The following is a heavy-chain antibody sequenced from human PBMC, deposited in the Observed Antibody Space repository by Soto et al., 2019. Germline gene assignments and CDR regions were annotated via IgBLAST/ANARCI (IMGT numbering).Heavy chain of an antibody. D-gene: IGHD3-22*01. J-gene: IGHJ3*01. CDR1: GGSISDNDYY. V-gene: IGHV4-39*01. CDR3: ARLAYDANGFTVYGDDAFEL. Sequence: QMQLQESGPGLVKPSETLSLTCTVSGGSISDNDYYWSWIRQPPGKGLEWIGTISHTGTAYYNPSLESRVAVSVGTSENQFSLNLSSVTAADTAVYYCARLAYDANGFTVYGDDAFELWGQGTMVTVSS. CDR2: ISHTGTA.